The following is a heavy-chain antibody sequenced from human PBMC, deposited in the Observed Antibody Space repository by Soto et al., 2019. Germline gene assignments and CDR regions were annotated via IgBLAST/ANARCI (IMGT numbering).Heavy chain of an antibody. CDR2: IIPIFGTA. D-gene: IGHD2-15*01. CDR3: ASSSSGGKRDYYYYYGMDV. V-gene: IGHV1-69*06. CDR1: GGTFSSYA. J-gene: IGHJ6*02. Sequence: QVQLVQSGAEVKKPGSSVKVSCKASGGTFSSYAIGWVRQAPGQGLEWMGGIIPIFGTANYAQKFQGRVTITADKSTSTAYMELSSLRSEDTAVYYCASSSSGGKRDYYYYYGMDVWGQGTTVTVSS.